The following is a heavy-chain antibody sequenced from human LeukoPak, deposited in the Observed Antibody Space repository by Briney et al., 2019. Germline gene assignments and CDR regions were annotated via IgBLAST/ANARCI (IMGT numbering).Heavy chain of an antibody. D-gene: IGHD2-2*01. CDR2: ISDSGAGT. J-gene: IGHJ4*02. CDR3: AKDKAPGRWHTPSDF. Sequence: GRSLRLSCAASGFTFRTYAMSCVREAPGKGLECGSGISDSGAGTYYAESVKGRFTISRDNSKNTVFLQMNSLRAVDTDKYYCAKDKAPGRWHTPSDFWGQGTLVTVSS. CDR1: GFTFRTYA. V-gene: IGHV3-23*01.